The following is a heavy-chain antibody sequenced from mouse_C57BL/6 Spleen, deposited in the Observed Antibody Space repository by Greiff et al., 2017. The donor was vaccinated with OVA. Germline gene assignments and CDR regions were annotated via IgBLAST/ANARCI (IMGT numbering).Heavy chain of an antibody. V-gene: IGHV6-3*01. J-gene: IGHJ1*03. D-gene: IGHD2-1*01. CDR2: IRLKSDNYAT. Sequence: EVQLQESGGGLVQPGGSMKLSCVASGFTFSNYWMNWVRQSPEKGLEWVAQIRLKSDNYATHYAESVKGRFTISRDDSKSSVYLQMNNLRAEDTGIYYCTGGKPYFDVWGTGTTVTVSS. CDR3: TGGKPYFDV. CDR1: GFTFSNYW.